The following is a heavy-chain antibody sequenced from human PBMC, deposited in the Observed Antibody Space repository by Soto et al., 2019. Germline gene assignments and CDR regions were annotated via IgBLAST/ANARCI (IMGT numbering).Heavy chain of an antibody. V-gene: IGHV4-31*03. D-gene: IGHD3-10*01. J-gene: IGHJ6*02. Sequence: VQLQESGPGLVEPSQTLSLICSVSGASITSGGFHWNWVRQRPGKGLEWTGYIYASGSTYSKPSLDSRVSFSSDTSKNQGSLRLISLTAADTAVYYCARDGGNNYYFAMDVWGQGTTVIVSS. CDR2: IYASGST. CDR3: ARDGGNNYYFAMDV. CDR1: GASITSGGFH.